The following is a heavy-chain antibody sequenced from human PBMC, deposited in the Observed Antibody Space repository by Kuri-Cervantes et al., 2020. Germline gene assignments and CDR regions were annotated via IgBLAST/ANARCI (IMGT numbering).Heavy chain of an antibody. J-gene: IGHJ4*02. V-gene: IGHV3-33*05. Sequence: WGSLRLTCAVSGFTFSSYGMHWVRQAPGKGLEWVAVISYDGSNKYYADSVKGRITISRDNSKNTLYLQMNSLRAEDTAVYYCARDPSPNNWNGVGDYWGQGTLVTVSS. CDR1: GFTFSSYG. D-gene: IGHD1-20*01. CDR2: ISYDGSNK. CDR3: ARDPSPNNWNGVGDY.